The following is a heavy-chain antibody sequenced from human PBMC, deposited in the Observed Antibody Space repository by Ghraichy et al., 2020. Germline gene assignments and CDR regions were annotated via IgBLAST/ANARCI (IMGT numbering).Heavy chain of an antibody. CDR2: INHSGST. V-gene: IGHV4-34*01. CDR3: ARLKGSSGWYDVGSYYYYGMDV. CDR1: GGSFSGYY. Sequence: SETLSLTCAVYGGSFSGYYWSWIRQPPGKGLEWIGEINHSGSTNYNPSLKSRVTISVDTSKNQFSLKLSSVTAADTAVYYCARLKGSSGWYDVGSYYYYGMDVWGQGTTVTVSS. D-gene: IGHD6-19*01. J-gene: IGHJ6*02.